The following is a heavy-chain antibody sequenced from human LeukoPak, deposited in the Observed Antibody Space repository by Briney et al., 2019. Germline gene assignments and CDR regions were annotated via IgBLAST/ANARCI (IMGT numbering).Heavy chain of an antibody. CDR3: AREIATSGGNSRALDY. D-gene: IGHD4-23*01. CDR2: IYHSGST. CDR1: GSSISSGGYY. Sequence: SQTLSLTCTVSGSSISSGGYYWSWIRQHPGKGLEWIGYIYHSGSTYYNPSLKSRVTISVDTSKNQFSLKLTSVTAADTAVYYCAREIATSGGNSRALDYWGQGTLVTVSS. J-gene: IGHJ4*02. V-gene: IGHV4-31*03.